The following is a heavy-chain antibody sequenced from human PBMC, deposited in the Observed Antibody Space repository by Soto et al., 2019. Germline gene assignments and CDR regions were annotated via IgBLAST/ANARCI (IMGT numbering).Heavy chain of an antibody. V-gene: IGHV3-9*01. CDR2: ISFNSASI. D-gene: IGHD3-3*01. CDR3: AKDTARDYDFSHFDS. J-gene: IGHJ4*02. Sequence: EVQLLESGGGLVQPGRSLRLSCATSGFTFDDYAMHWVRQAPGKGLEWVSGISFNSASIGYSDSVKGRFTISRDNAKNSLYRQMNSLRAEDTAFYYCAKDTARDYDFSHFDSWGQGNLVTVSS. CDR1: GFTFDDYA.